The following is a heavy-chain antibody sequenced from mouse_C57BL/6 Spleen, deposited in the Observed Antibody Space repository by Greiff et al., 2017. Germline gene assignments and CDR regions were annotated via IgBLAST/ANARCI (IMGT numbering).Heavy chain of an antibody. CDR2: ISYDGSN. Sequence: DVQLQESGPGLVKPSQSLSLTCSVTGYSITSGYYWNWIRQFPGNKLEWMGYISYDGSNNYNPSLKNRISITRDTSKNQFFLKLNSVTTEDTATYYCARELRKVAGDAMDYWGQGTSVTVSS. V-gene: IGHV3-6*01. J-gene: IGHJ4*01. CDR3: ARELRKVAGDAMDY. CDR1: GYSITSGYY. D-gene: IGHD1-1*01.